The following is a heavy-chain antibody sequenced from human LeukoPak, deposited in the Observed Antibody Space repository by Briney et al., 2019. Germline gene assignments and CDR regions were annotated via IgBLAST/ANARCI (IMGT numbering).Heavy chain of an antibody. CDR1: GFTFSSYW. J-gene: IGHJ4*02. V-gene: IGHV3-23*01. D-gene: IGHD1-26*01. Sequence: GGSLRLSCVASGFTFSSYWMSWVRQAPGKGLEWVSAISGSGHNTYYADSVKGRFTISRDNSQNTLYLQMNSPRAEDTAVYYCAKDRVGVHYNWGQGTLVTVSS. CDR2: ISGSGHNT. CDR3: AKDRVGVHYN.